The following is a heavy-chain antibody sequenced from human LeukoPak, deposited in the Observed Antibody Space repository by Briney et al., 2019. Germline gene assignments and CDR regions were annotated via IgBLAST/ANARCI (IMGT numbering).Heavy chain of an antibody. Sequence: ASVSVSCKASGYTFTGYYIHWVRQAPGQGLEWMGWINPNNGDTKYTQKLQVRVTMTRDTSISTVYMDLTSLRSDDTAVYYCATGRMVRGVTTTPGNFDYWGQGDLVSVSS. CDR1: GYTFTGYY. CDR2: INPNNGDT. V-gene: IGHV1-2*02. D-gene: IGHD3-10*01. J-gene: IGHJ4*02. CDR3: ATGRMVRGVTTTPGNFDY.